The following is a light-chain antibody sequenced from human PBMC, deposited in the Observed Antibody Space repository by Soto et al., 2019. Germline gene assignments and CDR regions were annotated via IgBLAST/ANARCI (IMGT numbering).Light chain of an antibody. V-gene: IGLV1-44*01. CDR3: AAWDASLRGWV. Sequence: QSVLTQPPSASGTPGQRVTIACSGSSSNIGSNTVNWYQQLPGTAPKLLIYTNNQRPSGVPDRFSGSKSGTSASLAISGLRSEDEADYYCAAWDASLRGWVFGGGTQLTVL. J-gene: IGLJ3*02. CDR1: SSNIGSNT. CDR2: TNN.